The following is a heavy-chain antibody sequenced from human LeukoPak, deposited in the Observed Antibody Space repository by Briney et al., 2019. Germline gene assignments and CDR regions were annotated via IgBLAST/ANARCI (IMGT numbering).Heavy chain of an antibody. V-gene: IGHV4-4*07. Sequence: PSETLSLTCSVSGGSISGFYCSWLRQSAEKGLEWIGRIHSSGSANYNPSLKSRVTMSVDTSKNQFSLQVTSMTAADTAVYHCANTLYSVVFDPWGPGTLVTVSS. CDR1: GGSISGFY. CDR2: IHSSGSA. CDR3: ANTLYSVVFDP. J-gene: IGHJ5*02. D-gene: IGHD3-22*01.